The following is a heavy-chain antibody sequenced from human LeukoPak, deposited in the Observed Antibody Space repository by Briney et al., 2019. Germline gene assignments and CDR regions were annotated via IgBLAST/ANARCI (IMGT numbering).Heavy chain of an antibody. Sequence: GGPRRLSGEAPEFTFSTYGITWVPQAPGKGLEGLANIKRDGSEKYYVDSVKGRFTISRDNAKNSLYLQMNSLRAEDTAVYYCARDNGGRFGYFDLWGRGTLVAVSS. CDR2: IKRDGSEK. CDR3: ARDNGGRFGYFDL. CDR1: EFTFSTYG. J-gene: IGHJ2*01. D-gene: IGHD2-8*01. V-gene: IGHV3-7*04.